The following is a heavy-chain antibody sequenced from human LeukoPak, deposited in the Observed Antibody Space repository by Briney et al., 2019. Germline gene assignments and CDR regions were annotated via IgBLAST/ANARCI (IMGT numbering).Heavy chain of an antibody. CDR3: ARGNYGSGSFYYYYMDV. CDR2: IYHSGST. V-gene: IGHV4-4*02. Sequence: PSETLSLTCAVSGGSISSSNWWSWVRQPPGKGLEWIGEIYHSGSTNYNPSLKSRVTISVDKSKNQFSLKLSSVTAADTAVYYCARGNYGSGSFYYYYMDVWGKGTTVTVSS. D-gene: IGHD3-10*01. CDR1: GGSISSSNW. J-gene: IGHJ6*03.